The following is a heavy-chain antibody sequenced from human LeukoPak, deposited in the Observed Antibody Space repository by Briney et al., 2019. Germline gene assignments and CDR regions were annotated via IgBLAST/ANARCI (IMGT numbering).Heavy chain of an antibody. CDR3: ARSPYTYGSLFYLDH. Sequence: ASVKVSCKASGYTFTHWYIHWVRQAPGQGLEWMGIINPSGGSTTYAQQFQGRVTLTRDTSTSTVYMELSSLRSGDTAVYYCARSPYTYGSLFYLDHWGQGTLVTVSS. V-gene: IGHV1-46*01. J-gene: IGHJ4*02. CDR2: INPSGGST. CDR1: GYTFTHWY. D-gene: IGHD5-18*01.